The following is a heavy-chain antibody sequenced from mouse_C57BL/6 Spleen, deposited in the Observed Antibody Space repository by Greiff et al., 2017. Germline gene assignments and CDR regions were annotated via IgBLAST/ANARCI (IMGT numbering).Heavy chain of an antibody. CDR3: ARHERAYYSNYVWFAY. J-gene: IGHJ3*01. CDR1: GYTFTEYT. D-gene: IGHD2-5*01. CDR2: FYPGSGSI. Sequence: VQLQESGAELVKPGASVKLSCKASGYTFTEYTIHWVKQRSGQGLEWIGGFYPGSGSIKYNEKFKDKATLTADKSSSTVYMELSRLTSEDSAVYFCARHERAYYSNYVWFAYWGQGTLVTVSA. V-gene: IGHV1-62-2*01.